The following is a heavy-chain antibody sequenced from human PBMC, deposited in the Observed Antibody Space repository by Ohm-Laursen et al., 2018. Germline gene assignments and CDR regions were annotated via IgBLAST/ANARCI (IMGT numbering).Heavy chain of an antibody. D-gene: IGHD1-26*01. CDR1: GGTFSSYA. CDR2: IIPILGIA. Sequence: ESSVKVSCKASGGTFSSYAISWVRQAPGQGLEWMGRIIPILGIANYAQKFQGRVTITADKSTSTAYMELSSLRSEDTAVYYCASNSGSYFQDRYYFDYWGQGTLVTVSS. V-gene: IGHV1-69*04. CDR3: ASNSGSYFQDRYYFDY. J-gene: IGHJ4*02.